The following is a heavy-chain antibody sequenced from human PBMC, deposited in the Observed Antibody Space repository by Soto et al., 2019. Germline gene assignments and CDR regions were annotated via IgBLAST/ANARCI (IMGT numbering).Heavy chain of an antibody. CDR3: AAYCYTMTCTHFHGYS. CDR2: IKQDESDK. D-gene: IGHD3-16*02. Sequence: PGGSLRLSCAVSGFRFRDYWMSWVRQAPGKGLEWVANIKQDESDKYYVDSVKGRFTISRDNAKNALYLQMNSLRVEGTAVYYCAAYCYTMTCTHFHGYSWGQGTQVTVSS. CDR1: GFRFRDYW. V-gene: IGHV3-7*03. J-gene: IGHJ5*02.